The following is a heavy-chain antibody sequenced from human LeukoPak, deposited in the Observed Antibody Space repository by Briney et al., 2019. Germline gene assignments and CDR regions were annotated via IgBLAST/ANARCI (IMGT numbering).Heavy chain of an antibody. CDR1: IHLSSHS. D-gene: IGHD2-8*01. CDR2: ISSSSSYI. J-gene: IGHJ4*02. CDR3: ARALRCTDY. Sequence: PGGSLRLSCSSTWIHLSSHSRNWGRQAPGKGLEWVSSISSSSSYIYYADSVKGRFTISRDNAKNSLYLQMNSLRAEDTAVYYCARALRCTDYWGQGTLVTVSS. V-gene: IGHV3-21*01.